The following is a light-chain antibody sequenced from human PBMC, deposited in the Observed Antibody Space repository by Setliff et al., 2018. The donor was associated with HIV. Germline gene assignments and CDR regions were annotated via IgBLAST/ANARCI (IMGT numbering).Light chain of an antibody. CDR2: DVS. J-gene: IGLJ1*01. Sequence: QSALIQPASVSGYPGQSVTVSCTGTSSDVGSYDFVSWYQQLPGKAPKLLIYDVSDRPSGVSHRFSGSKSGNTASLTISGLQSEDEADYYCASYRPNDLGVFGTGTKVTVL. CDR1: SSDVGSYDF. V-gene: IGLV2-14*03. CDR3: ASYRPNDLGV.